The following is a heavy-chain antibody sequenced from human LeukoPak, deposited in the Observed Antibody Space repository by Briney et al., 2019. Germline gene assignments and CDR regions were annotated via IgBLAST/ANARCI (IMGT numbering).Heavy chain of an antibody. V-gene: IGHV3-48*02. J-gene: IGHJ4*01. Sequence: QPGGSLRLSCAASGFTFSSYSMNWVRQAPGKGLEWVSYISSSSSTIYYADSVKGRFTISRDNAKNSLYLQMNSLRDEDTAVYYCARELILWYGSGTPGQDYFDYWGHGTLVTVSS. CDR2: ISSSSSTI. CDR3: ARELILWYGSGTPGQDYFDY. D-gene: IGHD3-10*01. CDR1: GFTFSSYS.